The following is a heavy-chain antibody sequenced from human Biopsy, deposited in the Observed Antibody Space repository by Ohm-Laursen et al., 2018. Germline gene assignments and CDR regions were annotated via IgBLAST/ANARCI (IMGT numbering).Heavy chain of an antibody. J-gene: IGHJ2*01. D-gene: IGHD6-19*01. CDR3: ARTPGKAVAGRFLDL. V-gene: IGHV4-4*07. Sequence: SQTLSLTCSVSGGSTNDYFWSWIRQPAGESLEWTGRIYTSGCSSCNPSLKCQISMSLDTSNNQLSLTLTSVTAADTAVYYRARTPGKAVAGRFLDLWGRGTLVAVSS. CDR1: GGSTNDYF. CDR2: IYTSGCS.